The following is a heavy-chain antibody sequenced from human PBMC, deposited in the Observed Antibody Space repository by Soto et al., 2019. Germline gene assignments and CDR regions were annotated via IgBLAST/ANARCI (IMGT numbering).Heavy chain of an antibody. V-gene: IGHV3-23*01. CDR3: AKFVVPAANLYYYYYMDV. Sequence: GGSLRLSCAASGFTFSSYAMSWVRQAPGKGLEWVSAISGSGGSTYYADSVKGRFTISRDHSKNTLYLQMNSLRAEDTAVYYCAKFVVPAANLYYYYYMDVWGKGTTVTVSS. CDR1: GFTFSSYA. J-gene: IGHJ6*03. D-gene: IGHD2-2*01. CDR2: ISGSGGST.